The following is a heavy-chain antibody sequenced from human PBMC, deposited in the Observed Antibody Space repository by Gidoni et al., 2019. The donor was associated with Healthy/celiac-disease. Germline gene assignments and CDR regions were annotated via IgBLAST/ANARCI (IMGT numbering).Heavy chain of an antibody. CDR3: ARDGSGYDFDYFDY. Sequence: EVQLVESGGGLVQPGGSLRLSCAASGFTFSSYEMNWVRQAPGKGLEWVSYISSSGSTIYYADSVKGRFTISRDNAKNSLYLQMNSLRAEDTAVYYCARDGSGYDFDYFDYWGQGTLVTVSS. CDR1: GFTFSSYE. J-gene: IGHJ4*02. D-gene: IGHD5-12*01. CDR2: ISSSGSTI. V-gene: IGHV3-48*03.